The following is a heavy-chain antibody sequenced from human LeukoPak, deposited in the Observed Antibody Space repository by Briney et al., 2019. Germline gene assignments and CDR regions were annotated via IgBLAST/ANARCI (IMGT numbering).Heavy chain of an antibody. J-gene: IGHJ6*02. V-gene: IGHV1-2*02. CDR1: GYTFTGYY. CDR3: ARGRGLGCSGGSCDGHYYYGMDV. CDR2: INPNSGGT. Sequence: ASVKVSCKASGYTFTGYYMHWVRQAPGQGLEWMGWINPNSGGTNYAQKFQGRVTMTRDTSISTAYMELSRLRSDDTAVYYCARGRGLGCSGGSCDGHYYYGMDVWGQGTTVTVSS. D-gene: IGHD2-15*01.